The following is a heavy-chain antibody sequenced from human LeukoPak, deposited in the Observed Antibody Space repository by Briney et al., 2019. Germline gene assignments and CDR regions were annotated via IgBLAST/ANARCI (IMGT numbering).Heavy chain of an antibody. CDR3: AREDTGDQAFDI. Sequence: SQTLSLTCAISGDSVSSNTAAWNWHSHSPSRGLEWLGWTYYRSKWYNDYAVSVKRRITINPNTSKNQFSLQLNSVTPEDTAVYYCAREDTGDQAFDIWGQGTMVTVSS. CDR2: TYYRSKWYN. V-gene: IGHV6-1*01. J-gene: IGHJ3*02. CDR1: GDSVSSNTAA. D-gene: IGHD7-27*01.